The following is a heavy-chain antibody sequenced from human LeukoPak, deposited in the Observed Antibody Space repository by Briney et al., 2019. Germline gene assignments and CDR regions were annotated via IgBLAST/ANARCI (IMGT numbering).Heavy chain of an antibody. J-gene: IGHJ5*02. D-gene: IGHD3-9*01. V-gene: IGHV3-23*01. Sequence: PGGSLRLSCAASGFTFSSYSMNWVRQAPGKGLEWVSAISGSGGSTYYADSVKGRFTISRDNSKNTLYLQMNSLRAEDTAVYYCAKGRRYNILTGHYVSEVDPWGQGTLVTVSS. CDR2: ISGSGGST. CDR1: GFTFSSYS. CDR3: AKGRRYNILTGHYVSEVDP.